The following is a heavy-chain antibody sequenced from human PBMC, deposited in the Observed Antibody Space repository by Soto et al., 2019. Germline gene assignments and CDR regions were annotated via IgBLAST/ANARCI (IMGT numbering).Heavy chain of an antibody. CDR1: GFTFSSYA. CDR2: IRYDGGNK. D-gene: IGHD4-17*01. J-gene: IGHJ4*02. V-gene: IGHV3-33*08. Sequence: GGSLRLSCAASGFTFSSYAMSWVRQSPGKGLDWVAAIRYDGGNKYYADSVKGRLTISRDNSKNTLYLQMNSLRAEDTAVYYCARDPPHGDSTIQRGPYFDYWAQGTLVTVSS. CDR3: ARDPPHGDSTIQRGPYFDY.